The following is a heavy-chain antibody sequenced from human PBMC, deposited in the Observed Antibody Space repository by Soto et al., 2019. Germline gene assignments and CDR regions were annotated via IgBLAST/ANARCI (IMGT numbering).Heavy chain of an antibody. J-gene: IGHJ4*02. D-gene: IGHD1-26*01. CDR1: GFTFSSYG. V-gene: IGHV3-30*03. CDR2: ISYDGSNK. Sequence: GGSLRLSCAASGFTFSSYGMHWVRQAPGKGLEWVAVISYDGSNKYYADSVKGRFTISRDNSKNTLYLQMNSLRAEDTAVYYCARPTGSYYAPDVGHFDYWGQGTLVTVSS. CDR3: ARPTGSYYAPDVGHFDY.